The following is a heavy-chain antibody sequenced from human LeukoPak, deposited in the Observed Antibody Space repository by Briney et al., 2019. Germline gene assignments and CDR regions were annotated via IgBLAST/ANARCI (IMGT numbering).Heavy chain of an antibody. CDR1: GFTFSSYG. V-gene: IGHV3-NL1*01. CDR2: IYSGGST. Sequence: GGSLRLSCAASGFTFSSYGMHWVRQAPGKGLEWVSVIYSGGSTYYADSVKGRFTISRDNSKNTLYLQMNSLRAEDTAVYYCASRASLIDWAFDAFDIWGQGTMVTVSS. J-gene: IGHJ3*02. D-gene: IGHD3-9*01. CDR3: ASRASLIDWAFDAFDI.